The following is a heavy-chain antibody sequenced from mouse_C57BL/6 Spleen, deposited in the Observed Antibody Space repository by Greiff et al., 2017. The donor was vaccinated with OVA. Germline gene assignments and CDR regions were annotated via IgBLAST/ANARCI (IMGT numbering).Heavy chain of an antibody. CDR3: ARWGLTGAFDY. Sequence: QVQLQQPGTELVKPGASVKLSCKASGYTFTSYWMHWVKQRPGQGLEWIGTINPSDGGTNYTEKFKSKATLTVDNSSSTAYMQLSSLTSEDSAVDYCARWGLTGAFDYWGQGTTLTVSS. CDR1: GYTFTSYW. J-gene: IGHJ2*01. D-gene: IGHD4-1*01. V-gene: IGHV1-53*01. CDR2: INPSDGGT.